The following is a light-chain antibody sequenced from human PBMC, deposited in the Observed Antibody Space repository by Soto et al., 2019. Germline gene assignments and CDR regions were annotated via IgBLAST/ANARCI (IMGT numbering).Light chain of an antibody. J-gene: IGKJ4*01. Sequence: DIQMAHSPSSLSASFGDRVTITCRARQSISGYLNWYQQKPGKAPKVLISGASTLHNGVPSRFSGRGSGTDFTLTISSLQPEDVATYYCQQSLSTLLTFGGGTKVDIK. CDR2: GAS. V-gene: IGKV1-39*01. CDR3: QQSLSTLLT. CDR1: QSISGY.